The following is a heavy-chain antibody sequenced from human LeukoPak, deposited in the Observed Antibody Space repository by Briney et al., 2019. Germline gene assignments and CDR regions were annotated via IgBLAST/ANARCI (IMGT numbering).Heavy chain of an antibody. V-gene: IGHV4-34*01. CDR3: ARGYCSVGSCFYYFDY. J-gene: IGHJ4*02. D-gene: IGHD2-15*01. CDR2: INDSGST. CDR1: GVSFSGYY. Sequence: SETLSLTCAVYGVSFSGYYWSWIRQPPGKGLEWIGEINDSGSTNYNPSLKNRVTISVDTYKNQFSLKLSSETAADAAVYSCARGYCSVGSCFYYFDYWVEGTLVGDSS.